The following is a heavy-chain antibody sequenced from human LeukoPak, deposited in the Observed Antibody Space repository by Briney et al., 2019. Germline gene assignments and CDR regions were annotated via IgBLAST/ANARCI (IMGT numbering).Heavy chain of an antibody. V-gene: IGHV3-13*01. CDR2: IGTAGDT. CDR3: AKDRPYYDSSGQGEFDY. Sequence: GGSLRLSCAASGFTFSSYDMHWVRQATGKGLEWVSAIGTAGDTYYPGSVKGRFTISRENAKNSLYLQMNSLRAEDTALHYCAKDRPYYDSSGQGEFDYWGQGTLVTVSS. CDR1: GFTFSSYD. D-gene: IGHD3-22*01. J-gene: IGHJ4*02.